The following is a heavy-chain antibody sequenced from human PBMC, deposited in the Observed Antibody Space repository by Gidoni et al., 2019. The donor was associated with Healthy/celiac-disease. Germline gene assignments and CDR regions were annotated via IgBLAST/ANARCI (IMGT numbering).Heavy chain of an antibody. D-gene: IGHD5-12*01. CDR2: FDPEDGET. V-gene: IGHV1-24*01. J-gene: IGHJ4*02. CDR3: ATVYYRGYAFDY. Sequence: QGQRVESGAEMKKPRAAVKVASKVSGYTLTEFSMHWVRQAPGKWLEWMGGFDPEDGETIYAQQFKGRVTMTEDTSTDTAYMELSSLRSEYTAVYYCATVYYRGYAFDYWGQGTLVTVSS. CDR1: GYTLTEFS.